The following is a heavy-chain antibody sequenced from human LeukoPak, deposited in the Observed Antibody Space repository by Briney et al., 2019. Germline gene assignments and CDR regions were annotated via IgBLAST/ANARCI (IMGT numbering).Heavy chain of an antibody. CDR3: ARDTRYYYDSSGYFYLGFDY. J-gene: IGHJ4*02. CDR1: GYSISSGHY. V-gene: IGHV4-38-2*02. Sequence: SETLSLTCAVSGYSISSGHYWACVRRPPGKGLEWIGSIYHSGNTYYNASLKSRVSISVDTSKNQFSLKLTSMTAADTAIYYCARDTRYYYDSSGYFYLGFDYWGQGTLVTVSS. D-gene: IGHD3-22*01. CDR2: IYHSGNT.